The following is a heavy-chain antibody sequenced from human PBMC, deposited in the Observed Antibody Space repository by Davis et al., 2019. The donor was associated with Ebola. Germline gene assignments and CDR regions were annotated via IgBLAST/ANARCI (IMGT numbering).Heavy chain of an antibody. CDR2: INPDGSFT. D-gene: IGHD3-16*01. CDR3: VRGWGRSGLDV. J-gene: IGHJ6*02. V-gene: IGHV3-74*01. CDR1: GFTFSSYW. Sequence: GESLKISCAASGFTFSSYWMHWVRQALGKGLVWVSRINPDGSFTDYADSVKGRFSISRDSTSNTLYLQMNGLRAEDTAVYYCVRGWGRSGLDVWGQGTTVTVSS.